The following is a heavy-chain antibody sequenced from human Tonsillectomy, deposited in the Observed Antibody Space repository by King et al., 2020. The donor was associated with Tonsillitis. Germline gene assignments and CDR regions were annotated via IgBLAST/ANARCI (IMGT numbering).Heavy chain of an antibody. CDR2: IDWDDDK. J-gene: IGHJ6*02. V-gene: IGHV2-70*11. D-gene: IGHD3-10*01. Sequence: TLKESGPALVKPTQTLTLTCTFSGFSLSTSGMCVSWIRQPPGKALEWLARIDWDDDKYYSTSLKTRLTISKDTSKNQVLLTMTNIDPVDTATYYCARFYGSRSFYSRGMDVWGQGTTVTVSS. CDR3: ARFYGSRSFYSRGMDV. CDR1: GFSLSTSGMC.